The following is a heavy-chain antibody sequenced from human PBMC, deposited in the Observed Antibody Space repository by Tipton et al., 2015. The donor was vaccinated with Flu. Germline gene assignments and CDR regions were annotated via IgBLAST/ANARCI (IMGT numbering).Heavy chain of an antibody. CDR3: ARLSYYDVDLKNFYFDY. D-gene: IGHD3-10*02. V-gene: IGHV4-39*01. CDR2: IYPSGST. Sequence: TLSLTCTVSSGSISSTGYFCAWIRQPPGKGLELIGSIYPSGSTYYNPSLKSRVTISVDTSVDTSKKQFSLKLRSVTAADTAVYYCARLSYYDVDLKNFYFDYWGQGTLVTVSS. CDR1: SGSISSTGYF. J-gene: IGHJ4*02.